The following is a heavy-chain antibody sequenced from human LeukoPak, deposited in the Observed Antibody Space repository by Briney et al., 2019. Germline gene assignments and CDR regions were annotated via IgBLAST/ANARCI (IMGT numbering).Heavy chain of an antibody. D-gene: IGHD3-22*01. CDR2: ISSSSSTI. Sequence: PGGSLRLSCAASGFTFSSYSMNWVRQAPGKGLEWVSYISSSSSTIYYADSVKGRFTISRDNAKNSLYLQMNSLRAEDTAVYYCARNHGYYDSSGYNFDYWGQGTLVTVSS. CDR1: GFTFSSYS. V-gene: IGHV3-48*01. CDR3: ARNHGYYDSSGYNFDY. J-gene: IGHJ4*02.